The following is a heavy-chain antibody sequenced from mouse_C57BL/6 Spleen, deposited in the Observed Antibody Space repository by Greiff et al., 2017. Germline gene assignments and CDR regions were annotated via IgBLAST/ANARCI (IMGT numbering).Heavy chain of an antibody. J-gene: IGHJ2*01. V-gene: IGHV1-9*01. CDR3: ARRDYYGSSFDFDY. D-gene: IGHD1-1*01. CDR1: GYTFTGYW. CDR2: LFPGSGNT. Sequence: QVQLQQSGAELMMPGASVKLSCTASGYTFTGYWIAWVKQRPEHGLEWIGGLFPGSGNTNYAAKFQGKATFTADTSSNTAYMQLSSLTTEDSSVYYCARRDYYGSSFDFDYWGQGTTLTVSS.